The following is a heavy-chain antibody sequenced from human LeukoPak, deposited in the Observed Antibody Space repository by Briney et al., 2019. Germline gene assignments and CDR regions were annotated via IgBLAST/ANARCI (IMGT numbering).Heavy chain of an antibody. J-gene: IGHJ5*02. CDR1: GGSISSSGYY. CDR3: ANMGYSYAPGLFDP. V-gene: IGHV4-39*07. Sequence: SETLSLTCTVSGGSISSSGYYWGWIRQTPGKGLEWIGSIYYSGSNYHNPSLKSRVSMSVDTSKNQFSLKLSSVTAADPAVYYCANMGYSYAPGLFDPWGQGTLVTVSS. CDR2: IYYSGSN. D-gene: IGHD5-18*01.